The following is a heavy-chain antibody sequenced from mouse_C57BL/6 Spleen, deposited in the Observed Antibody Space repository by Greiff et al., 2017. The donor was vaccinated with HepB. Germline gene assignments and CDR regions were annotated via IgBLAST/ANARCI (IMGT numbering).Heavy chain of an antibody. Sequence: DVQLVESGGGLVQPGGSLKLSCAASGFTFSDYYMYWVRQTPEKRLEWVAYISNGGGSTYYPDTVKGRFTISRDNAKNTLYLQMSRLKSEDTAMYYCARQGSSGYAMDYWGQGTSVTVSS. CDR2: ISNGGGST. V-gene: IGHV5-12*01. J-gene: IGHJ4*01. CDR1: GFTFSDYY. CDR3: ARQGSSGYAMDY. D-gene: IGHD3-2*02.